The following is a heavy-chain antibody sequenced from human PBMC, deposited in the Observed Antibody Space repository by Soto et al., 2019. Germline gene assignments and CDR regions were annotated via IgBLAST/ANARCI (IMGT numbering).Heavy chain of an antibody. D-gene: IGHD3-22*01. V-gene: IGHV4-59*08. J-gene: IGHJ4*02. CDR2: IYYTGST. CDR3: ARLGGYYQAFDQ. Sequence: SETLSLTCTVSGGSISSSYWGWFRQPPGKGLEWVGYIYYTGSTTYSPSLKSRVTISLDTSKNQFSLKLNSVTAADTAVYYCARLGGYYQAFDQWGQGSLVTVSS. CDR1: GGSISSSY.